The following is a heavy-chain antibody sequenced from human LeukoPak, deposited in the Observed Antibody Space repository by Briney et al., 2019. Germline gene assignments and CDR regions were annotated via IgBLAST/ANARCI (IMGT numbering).Heavy chain of an antibody. J-gene: IGHJ6*03. CDR1: GGSISSSSYY. D-gene: IGHD2-15*01. CDR3: ARSQKGYCDGDSCYSGYMDV. V-gene: IGHV4-39*07. CDR2: IYYSGST. Sequence: SETLSLTCTVSGGSISSSSYYWGWIRQPPGKGLEWIGSIYYSGSTYYNPSLKSRVTISVDTSKNRFSLKLSSVTAADTAVYYCARSQKGYCDGDSCYSGYMDVWGKGTTVTVSS.